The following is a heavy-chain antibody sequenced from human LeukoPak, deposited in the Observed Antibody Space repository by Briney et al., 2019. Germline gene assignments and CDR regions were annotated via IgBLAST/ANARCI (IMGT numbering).Heavy chain of an antibody. J-gene: IGHJ1*01. D-gene: IGHD6-13*01. CDR2: INPNSGGT. V-gene: IGHV1-2*02. Sequence: ASVKVSCKASGYTFTGYYMHWVRQAPGQGLEWMGWINPNSGGTNYAQKFQGRVTMTRDTSISTAYMELSGLRSDDTAVYYCARVAYSTPGAEYFQHWGQGTLVTVSS. CDR3: ARVAYSTPGAEYFQH. CDR1: GYTFTGYY.